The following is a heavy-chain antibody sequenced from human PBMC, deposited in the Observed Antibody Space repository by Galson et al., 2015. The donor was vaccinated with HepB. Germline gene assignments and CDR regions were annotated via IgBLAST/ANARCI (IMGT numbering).Heavy chain of an antibody. CDR2: IYSASST. V-gene: IGHV3-66*01. Sequence: SLRLSCAASGFTVSSDYMSWVRQAPGKGLEWVSIIYSASSTYYAESVKGRFTISRDNSKNTLYLQMNSLRAEDTAVYYCARDGPTFDYWGQGTLVTVSS. J-gene: IGHJ4*02. CDR1: GFTVSSDY. CDR3: ARDGPTFDY.